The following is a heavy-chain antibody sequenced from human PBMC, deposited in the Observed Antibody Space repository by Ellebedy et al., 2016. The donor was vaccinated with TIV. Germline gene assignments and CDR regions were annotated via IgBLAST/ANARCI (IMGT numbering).Heavy chain of an antibody. CDR1: AYIFSYYH. CDR3: AREHVGNSIVSYYGMDV. D-gene: IGHD4-23*01. CDR2: VSPSGGST. Sequence: AASVKVSCKASAYIFSYYHLHWVRQAPGQGLEWMGIVSPSGGSTNYAQKFQGRVTMTWDTSTSTVYMEMSSVRYEDTAVYYCAREHVGNSIVSYYGMDVWGQGTTVTVSS. J-gene: IGHJ6*02. V-gene: IGHV1-46*01.